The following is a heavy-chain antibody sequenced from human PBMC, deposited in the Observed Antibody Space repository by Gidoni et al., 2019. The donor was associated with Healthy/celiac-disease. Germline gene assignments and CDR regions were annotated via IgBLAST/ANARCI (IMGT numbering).Heavy chain of an antibody. J-gene: IGHJ6*02. Sequence: EVRLLESGGGLVQPGGSLRLSCAASGFTFSRYAISWVGQAPGKGLEWVAAISGSGGSTYYADSVKGRFTISRDNSKNTLYLQMNSLRAEDTAVYYCATPIREYCGGDCYVGYGMDVWGQGTTVTVSS. D-gene: IGHD2-21*02. CDR3: ATPIREYCGGDCYVGYGMDV. V-gene: IGHV3-23*01. CDR2: ISGSGGST. CDR1: GFTFSRYA.